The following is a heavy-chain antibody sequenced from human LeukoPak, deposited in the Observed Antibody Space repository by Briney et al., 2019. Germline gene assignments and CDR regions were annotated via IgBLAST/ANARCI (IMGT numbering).Heavy chain of an antibody. CDR2: ISGSRGRT. D-gene: IGHD6-19*01. CDR1: GFIFSSYA. V-gene: IGHV3-23*01. J-gene: IGHJ4*02. CDR3: AKTALAVAGIVPVESELDY. Sequence: GGSLRLSCAASGFIFSSYAMSWVRLAPGKGLEWISVISGSRGRTDYADSVKGRFTISRDNSKNTLYLQMNSLRAEDTAVYYCAKTALAVAGIVPVESELDYWGQGTLVTVSS.